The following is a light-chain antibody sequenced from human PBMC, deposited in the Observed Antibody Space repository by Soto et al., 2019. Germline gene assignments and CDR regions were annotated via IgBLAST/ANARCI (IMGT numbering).Light chain of an antibody. V-gene: IGLV2-18*02. CDR1: SSDVGSYNR. Sequence: QSALTQPPSVSGSPGQSVTIPCTGTSSDVGSYNRVSWYHQAPGTAPRLMIYEVSNRPSGVPDRFSGSKSGNTGSLTISGLQAEDEADYYCASYTTHTARFVFGTGTKVTVL. CDR3: ASYTTHTARFV. J-gene: IGLJ1*01. CDR2: EVS.